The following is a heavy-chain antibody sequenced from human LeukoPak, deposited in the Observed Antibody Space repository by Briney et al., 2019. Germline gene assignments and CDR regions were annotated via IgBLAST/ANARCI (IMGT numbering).Heavy chain of an antibody. J-gene: IGHJ4*02. CDR2: IYYSGST. CDR3: ANRMDTAMVRGYRGADY. V-gene: IGHV4-59*05. D-gene: IGHD5-18*01. Sequence: SETLSLTCAVYGDSLSRYYWTWTRQPPGKGLEWIGSIYYSGSTYYNPSLKSRVTISVDTSKNQFSLKLSSVTAADTAVYYCANRMDTAMVRGYRGADYWGQGTLVTVSS. CDR1: GDSLSRYY.